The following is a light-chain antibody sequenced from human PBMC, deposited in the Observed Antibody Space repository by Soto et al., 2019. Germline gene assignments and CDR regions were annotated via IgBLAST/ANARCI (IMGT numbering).Light chain of an antibody. J-gene: IGLJ1*01. V-gene: IGLV2-14*01. CDR3: IAYTGSSTSYV. CDR2: EVS. Sequence: QSALTQPASVSGSPEQSITISCSGTSSDIGSYNHVAWYQQFPGKSPKLTIYEVSSRPSGVSSRFSGSKSGNTASLTISGLQAEDEADYYCIAYTGSSTSYVFGSGTKVTVL. CDR1: SSDIGSYNH.